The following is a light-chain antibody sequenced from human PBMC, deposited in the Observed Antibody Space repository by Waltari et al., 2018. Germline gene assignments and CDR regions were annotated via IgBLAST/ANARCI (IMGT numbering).Light chain of an antibody. CDR1: SSDVGKYNL. CDR2: EVS. CDR3: CSYVRSTWV. V-gene: IGLV2-23*02. J-gene: IGLJ3*02. Sequence: SPGQSITISCTGTSSDVGKYNLVSWYQQHPGKAPKVMIYEVSKRPSGVSNRFSGSKSGNTASLTISGLQAEDEADYYCCSYVRSTWVFGGGTKLTVL.